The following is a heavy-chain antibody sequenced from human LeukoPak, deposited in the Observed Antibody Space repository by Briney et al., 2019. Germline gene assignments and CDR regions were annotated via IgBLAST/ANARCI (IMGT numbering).Heavy chain of an antibody. J-gene: IGHJ5*02. V-gene: IGHV1-18*01. CDR3: ARDVAGSAARYWFDP. CDR1: GYTFTSYG. CDR2: ISAYNGNT. Sequence: ASVKVSCKASGYTFTSYGISWVRQAPGQGLEWMGWISAYNGNTNYAQKLQGRVTMTTDTSTSTDYMELRSLRSDDTAVYYCARDVAGSAARYWFDPWGQGTLVTVSS. D-gene: IGHD6-19*01.